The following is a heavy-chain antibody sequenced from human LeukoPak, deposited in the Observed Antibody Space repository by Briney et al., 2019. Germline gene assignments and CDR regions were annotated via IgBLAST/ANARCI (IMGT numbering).Heavy chain of an antibody. J-gene: IGHJ4*02. V-gene: IGHV3-64*01. CDR2: ISTNGGGT. Sequence: GGSLRLSCAASGFTFSTYAMHWVRQTPGKGLEYVSAISTNGGGTYYANSVKGRFTISRDNSKNTLYLQMGSLRAEDMAVYYCARYCSGVSCYSGYDYWGQGTLVTVAS. D-gene: IGHD2-15*01. CDR3: ARYCSGVSCYSGYDY. CDR1: GFTFSTYA.